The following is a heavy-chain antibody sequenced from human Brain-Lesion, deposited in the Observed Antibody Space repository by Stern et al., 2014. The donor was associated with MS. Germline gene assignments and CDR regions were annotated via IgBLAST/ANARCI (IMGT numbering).Heavy chain of an antibody. CDR1: GGSISSGGYY. CDR2: IFNNGST. V-gene: IGHV4-61*02. CDR3: ARGRVVPGFQYYATDV. J-gene: IGHJ6*02. Sequence: QVQLVESGPGLVKPSQTVSLSCTVSGGSISSGGYYWSWIRQPAGKGLGWIGRIFNNGSTSHNPSLQSRVTLSIDTTKNQFSLRLNPRTAADTAVYYCARGRVVPGFQYYATDVWGQGTTVIVSS. D-gene: IGHD2-2*01.